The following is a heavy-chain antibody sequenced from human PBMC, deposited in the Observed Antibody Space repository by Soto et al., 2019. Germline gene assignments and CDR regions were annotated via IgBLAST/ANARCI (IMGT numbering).Heavy chain of an antibody. Sequence: PGRSLRLSCAASGFTFSNAWINWVRQAQIKGLEWVRRVKSKTDCGTTDYAAPVNGRLTISRDDSKNTLYLQMNSLKTEDTAVYYCTTGGGPNIVVVTAMSLLYYSYGMDVWAQGTTVTVSS. V-gene: IGHV3-15*07. CDR2: VKSKTDCGTT. CDR1: GFTFSNAW. J-gene: IGHJ6*02. CDR3: TTGGGPNIVVVTAMSLLYYSYGMDV. D-gene: IGHD2-21*02.